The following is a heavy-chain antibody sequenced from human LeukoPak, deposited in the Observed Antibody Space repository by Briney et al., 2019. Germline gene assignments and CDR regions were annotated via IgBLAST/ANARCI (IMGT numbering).Heavy chain of an antibody. D-gene: IGHD6-13*01. J-gene: IGHJ5*02. CDR2: INHSGST. Sequence: PSETLSLTCAVYGGSFSGYYWSWIRQPPGKGLEWIGEINHSGSTNYNPSLKSRVTISVDTSKNQFSLKLSSVTAADTAVYYCAREGARAAAGTSWFDPWGQGTLVTVSS. CDR3: AREGARAAAGTSWFDP. V-gene: IGHV4-34*01. CDR1: GGSFSGYY.